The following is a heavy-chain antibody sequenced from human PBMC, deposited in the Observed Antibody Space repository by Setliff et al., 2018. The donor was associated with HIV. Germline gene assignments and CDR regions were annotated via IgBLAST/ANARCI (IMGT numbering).Heavy chain of an antibody. V-gene: IGHV4-61*09. CDR1: GGSISSGSYY. J-gene: IGHJ5*02. Sequence: TLSLTCTVSGGSISSGSYYWTWIRQPAGKGLEWIGQIHTTGSTNYNPSLKSRLTISIDTSKNQFSLNLDSVTTTDTAVYYCARRTFGSGRIDPWGQGTLVTVSS. CDR3: ARRTFGSGRIDP. D-gene: IGHD3-16*01. CDR2: IHTTGST.